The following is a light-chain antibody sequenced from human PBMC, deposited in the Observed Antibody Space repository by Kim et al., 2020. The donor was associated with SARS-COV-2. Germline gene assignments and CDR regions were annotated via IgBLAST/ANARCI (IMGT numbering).Light chain of an antibody. Sequence: LQLAPSPSSLSASVGDRVTITCRASQSISTFLNWYQQTPGKAPRLLIYDASSLQTGVPSRFSGRGSGTDFTLTISSLRREDLATYYCQQSHSFPRTFGQGTKLEI. J-gene: IGKJ2*02. CDR2: DAS. V-gene: IGKV1-39*01. CDR1: QSISTF. CDR3: QQSHSFPRT.